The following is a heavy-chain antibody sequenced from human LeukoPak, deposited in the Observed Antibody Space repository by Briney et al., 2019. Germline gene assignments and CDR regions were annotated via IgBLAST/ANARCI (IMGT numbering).Heavy chain of an antibody. Sequence: SETLSLTCTVSGGSISSSNYYWGWIRQPPGKGLEWIGSMYYSGSTYSGSTYYNPSLKSRVTISVDTSQNQFSLKLSSVTAADTAVYYCARHLRRYNHGYVPGHYHMDVWGKGTTVIVSS. V-gene: IGHV4-39*01. D-gene: IGHD5-18*01. CDR1: GGSISSSNYY. CDR2: MYYSGSTYSGST. CDR3: ARHLRRYNHGYVPGHYHMDV. J-gene: IGHJ6*03.